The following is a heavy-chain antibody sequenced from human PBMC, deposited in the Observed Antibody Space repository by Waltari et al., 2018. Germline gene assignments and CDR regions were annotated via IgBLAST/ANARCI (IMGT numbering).Heavy chain of an antibody. Sequence: QVQLRESGPGLMRSSETLSLTCTVSGHSVNNEFYWAWIRQSPGGALEWIASVYHTRHTHYNSSLKSRVSISTDMSTQQFFLTLTHVTAADTAVYYCAQEGDFRAGLFDSWGQGTLVTVSS. CDR1: GHSVNNEFY. CDR3: AQEGDFRAGLFDS. J-gene: IGHJ4*02. CDR2: VYHTRHT. D-gene: IGHD1-26*01. V-gene: IGHV4-38-2*02.